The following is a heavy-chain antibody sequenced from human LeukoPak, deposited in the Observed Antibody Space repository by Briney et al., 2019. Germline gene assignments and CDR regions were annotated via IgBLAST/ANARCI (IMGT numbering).Heavy chain of an antibody. Sequence: GASVKVSCKASGYTFTSYDINWVRQATGQGLEWMGWMNPNSGNTGYAQKFQGRVTMTRNTSISTAYMELSSLRSEDTAVYYCARGPITMVRGVILGVWFDPWGQGTLVTVSS. CDR1: GYTFTSYD. D-gene: IGHD3-10*01. CDR2: MNPNSGNT. V-gene: IGHV1-8*01. J-gene: IGHJ5*02. CDR3: ARGPITMVRGVILGVWFDP.